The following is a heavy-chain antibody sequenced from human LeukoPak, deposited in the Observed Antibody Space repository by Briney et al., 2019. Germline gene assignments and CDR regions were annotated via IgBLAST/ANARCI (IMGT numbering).Heavy chain of an antibody. D-gene: IGHD3-9*01. V-gene: IGHV3-11*06. CDR2: ISSSSYT. CDR1: GFTFSDYY. J-gene: IGHJ4*02. Sequence: PGGSLRLSCAASGFTFSDYYMSWIRQAPGKGLEWVSYISSSSYTNYADSVKGRFTISRDNAKNSLYLQMNSLRAEDTAVYYCARDQNYDILTGYPDYWGQGTLVTVSS. CDR3: ARDQNYDILTGYPDY.